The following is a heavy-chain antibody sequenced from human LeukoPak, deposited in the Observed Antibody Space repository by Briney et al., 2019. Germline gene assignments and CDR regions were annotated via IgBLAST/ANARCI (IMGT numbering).Heavy chain of an antibody. CDR2: ISGTDGST. Sequence: GGSLRLSCAASGFTFNIYAMSWLRQAPGKGLEWVSAISGTDGSTYYADSVKGRFTISRDNSKNTLYLQMNSLRADDTAVYYCAKQKTYSSPYYFDCWGQGTLVTVSS. D-gene: IGHD6-6*01. J-gene: IGHJ4*02. CDR1: GFTFNIYA. CDR3: AKQKTYSSPYYFDC. V-gene: IGHV3-23*01.